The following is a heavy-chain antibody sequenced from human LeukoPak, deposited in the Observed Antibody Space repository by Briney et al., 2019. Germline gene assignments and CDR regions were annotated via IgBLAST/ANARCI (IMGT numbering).Heavy chain of an antibody. Sequence: EASVKVSCKASGYTFTGYYMHWVRQAPGQGLEWMGWINPNSGGTNYAQKFQGRVTMTRDTSISTAYMELSRLRSDDTAVYYCARARSRGSGSYEMGYWGQGTLVTVSS. CDR1: GYTFTGYY. CDR2: INPNSGGT. V-gene: IGHV1-2*02. D-gene: IGHD3-10*01. J-gene: IGHJ4*02. CDR3: ARARSRGSGSYEMGY.